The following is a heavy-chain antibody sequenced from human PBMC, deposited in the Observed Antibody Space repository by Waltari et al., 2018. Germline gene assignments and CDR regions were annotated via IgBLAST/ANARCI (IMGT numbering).Heavy chain of an antibody. Sequence: EVQMEETGGGLIQPAGSRRLACAADGFLRHPNYMIWARQAPGKGLEWVSVLYSGGSTYYADSVKGRFTISRDISKNMLYLQMNSLRAEDTAVYYCARNRPFDLWGRGTLVTVSS. CDR1: GFLRHPNY. V-gene: IGHV3-53*02. CDR2: LYSGGST. CDR3: ARNRPFDL. J-gene: IGHJ2*01.